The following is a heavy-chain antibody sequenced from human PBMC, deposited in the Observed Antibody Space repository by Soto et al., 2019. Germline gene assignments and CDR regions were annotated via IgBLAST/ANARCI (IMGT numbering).Heavy chain of an antibody. V-gene: IGHV3-23*01. CDR1: GFTFSSYA. D-gene: IGHD3-3*01. CDR3: AKDLEGSPVAQNCMVV. Sequence: GGSLRLSCAASGFTFSSYAMSRVRQAPGKGLEWVSAISGSGGSTYYADSVKGRFTISRDNSKNTLYLQMNSLRDEDTAVYDCAKDLEGSPVAQNCMVVWCQATTVTGAS. J-gene: IGHJ6*02. CDR2: ISGSGGST.